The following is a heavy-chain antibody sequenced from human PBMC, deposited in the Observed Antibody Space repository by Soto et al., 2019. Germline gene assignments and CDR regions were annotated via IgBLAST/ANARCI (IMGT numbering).Heavy chain of an antibody. CDR3: AKDSLHCSSTSCRSYYYYYYYMDV. CDR1: GFTFSSYG. CDR2: ISYDGSNK. D-gene: IGHD2-2*01. V-gene: IGHV3-30*18. J-gene: IGHJ6*03. Sequence: GGSLRLSCAASGFTFSSYGMHWVRQAPGKGLEWVAVISYDGSNKYYADSVKGRFTISRDNSKNTLYLQMNSLRAEDTAVYYCAKDSLHCSSTSCRSYYYYYYYMDVWGKGTTVTVSS.